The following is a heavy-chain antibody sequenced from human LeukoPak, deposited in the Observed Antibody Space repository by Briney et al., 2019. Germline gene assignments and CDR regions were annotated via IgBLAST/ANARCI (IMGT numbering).Heavy chain of an antibody. CDR1: GFTFSTYA. J-gene: IGHJ6*03. CDR2: IGGGGRDT. CDR3: AKNRGANYYNYYMDV. V-gene: IGHV3-23*01. D-gene: IGHD4/OR15-4a*01. Sequence: GGSLRLSCAASGFTFSTYAMSWVRQAPGKGLEWLSTIGGGGRDTFYADSVKGRFTVSRDNSKNTLYLQMSSLRAEDTAVYFCAKNRGANYYNYYMDVWGKGTTVTVCS.